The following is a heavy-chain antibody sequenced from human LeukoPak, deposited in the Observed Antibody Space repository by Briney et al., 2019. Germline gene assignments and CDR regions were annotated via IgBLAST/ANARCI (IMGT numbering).Heavy chain of an antibody. Sequence: GGSLRLSCAASGFAFISSEMNWVRQAPGKGLEWVSHINSGGTTMYNADAVKGRFTISRDSAKNSLYLQMNNLRAEDTAVYYCAKDRSSGRFDYWGQGTLVTVSS. V-gene: IGHV3-48*03. CDR2: INSGGTTM. CDR1: GFAFISSE. CDR3: AKDRSSGRFDY. D-gene: IGHD3-22*01. J-gene: IGHJ4*02.